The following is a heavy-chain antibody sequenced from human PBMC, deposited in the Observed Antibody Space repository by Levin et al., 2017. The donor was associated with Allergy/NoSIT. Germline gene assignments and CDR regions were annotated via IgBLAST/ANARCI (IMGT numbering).Heavy chain of an antibody. CDR2: INQYGSET. Sequence: LSLTCAASGSTFSHYWMSWVRQAPGKGLEWVANINQYGSETYYLDSVKGRFTISRDNAKNSLYLQMNSLKADDTALYYCVRDDDDGEYVHANGMDVWGQGTTVTVSS. CDR1: GSTFSHYW. D-gene: IGHD4-17*01. CDR3: VRDDDDGEYVHANGMDV. J-gene: IGHJ6*01. V-gene: IGHV3-7*01.